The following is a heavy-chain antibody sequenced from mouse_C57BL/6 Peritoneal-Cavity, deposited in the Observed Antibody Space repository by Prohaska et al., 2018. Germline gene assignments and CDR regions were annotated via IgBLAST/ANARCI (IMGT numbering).Heavy chain of an antibody. CDR1: GYAFLSYW. J-gene: IGHJ4*01. CDR2: IYPGDGDT. CDR3: ARGGDYAMDY. Sequence: QVQLQQSGAELVKPGASVKISCKASGYAFLSYWMNWVKPRPGKGLEWIGKIYPGDGDTNYNGKLKGKATLTADKSSSTAYMQLSSLTSEDSAVYFCARGGDYAMDYWGQGTSVTVSS. V-gene: IGHV1-80*01.